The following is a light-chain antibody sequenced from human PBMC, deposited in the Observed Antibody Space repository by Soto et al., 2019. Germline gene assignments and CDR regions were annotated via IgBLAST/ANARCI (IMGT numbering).Light chain of an antibody. V-gene: IGKV3-11*01. Sequence: EIVLTQSPATLSLSPGERATLSCRASQSVSSYLAWYQQKPGQAPRLLIYDASNRATGIPARFSGSGSGTXXXLTIXSLEPXXXAVYYCQQRSTWPITFGQGTRLEIK. CDR3: QQRSTWPIT. J-gene: IGKJ5*01. CDR2: DAS. CDR1: QSVSSY.